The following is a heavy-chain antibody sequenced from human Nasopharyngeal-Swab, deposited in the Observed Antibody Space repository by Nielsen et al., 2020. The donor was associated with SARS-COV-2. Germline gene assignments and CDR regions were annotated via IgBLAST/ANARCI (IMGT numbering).Heavy chain of an antibody. Sequence: ASVKVSCKASGYTFTSYGISWVRQAPGQGLEWMGWISAYNGNTNYAQKLQGRVTMTTDTSTSTAYMELRSLRSDDTAVYYCARGLGSGYDYYYYYMDVWGKGTTVTFSS. CDR2: ISAYNGNT. CDR1: GYTFTSYG. V-gene: IGHV1-18*01. CDR3: ARGLGSGYDYYYYYMDV. D-gene: IGHD5-12*01. J-gene: IGHJ6*03.